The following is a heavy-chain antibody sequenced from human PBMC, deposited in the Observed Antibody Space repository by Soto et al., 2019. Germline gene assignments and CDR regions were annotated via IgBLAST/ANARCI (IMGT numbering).Heavy chain of an antibody. J-gene: IGHJ6*02. CDR1: GFTFSSYG. D-gene: IGHD3-10*01. CDR3: ATRDGGFVRGLRGFGRDRTYYGMDV. V-gene: IGHV3-30*03. Sequence: GGSLRLSCAASGFTFSSYGMHWVRQAPGKGLEWVAVISYDGSNKYYADSVKGRFTISRDNSKNTLYLQMNSLRAEDTAVYYCATRDGGFVRGLRGFGRDRTYYGMDVWGQGTTVTVAS. CDR2: ISYDGSNK.